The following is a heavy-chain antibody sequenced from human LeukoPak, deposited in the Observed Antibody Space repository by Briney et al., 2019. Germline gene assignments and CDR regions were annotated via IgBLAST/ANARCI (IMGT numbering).Heavy chain of an antibody. CDR1: GFTFSSYA. CDR2: ISGSGSNT. J-gene: IGHJ4*02. D-gene: IGHD1-26*01. V-gene: IGHV3-23*01. Sequence: GGSLRLSCAASGFTFSSYAMNWARQAPGKGLEWVSGISGSGSNTYYADSVMGRFTISRDNSKNTLYLQMNSLRAEDTAVYYCAKDVLSGTYYYFDQWGQGTLVTVSS. CDR3: AKDVLSGTYYYFDQ.